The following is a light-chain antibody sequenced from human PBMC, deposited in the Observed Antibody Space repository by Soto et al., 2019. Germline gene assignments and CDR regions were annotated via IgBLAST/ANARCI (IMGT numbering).Light chain of an antibody. CDR3: QQYGSSLTWT. Sequence: EIALTQSPGTLSLSPGERATLSCRASQSVSSNYLAWYQQKPGQAPRLLIYGASSRATGIPDRFSGSGSGTDFTLTITRLEPEDFAVYYCQQYGSSLTWTFGQGTKVDIK. CDR1: QSVSSNY. V-gene: IGKV3-20*01. J-gene: IGKJ1*01. CDR2: GAS.